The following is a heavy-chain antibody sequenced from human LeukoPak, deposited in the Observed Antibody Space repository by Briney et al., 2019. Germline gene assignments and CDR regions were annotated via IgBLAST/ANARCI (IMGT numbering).Heavy chain of an antibody. Sequence: PGGSLRLSCAASGFTFDDYAMHWVRQAPGKGLEWVSLISWDGGSTYYADSVKGRFTISRDNAENSLYLQMNSLRAEDTALYYCAKDRVPTPTGYFDLWGRGTLVTVSS. CDR3: AKDRVPTPTGYFDL. CDR2: ISWDGGST. CDR1: GFTFDDYA. J-gene: IGHJ2*01. V-gene: IGHV3-43D*03. D-gene: IGHD2-21*02.